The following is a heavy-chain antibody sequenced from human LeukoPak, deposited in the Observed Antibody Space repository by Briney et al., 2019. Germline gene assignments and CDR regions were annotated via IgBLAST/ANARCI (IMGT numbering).Heavy chain of an antibody. V-gene: IGHV3-21*01. Sequence: PGGSLRLSCAASGFTFSSYSMNWVRQAPGKGLEWVSSISSSSSYIYYADSVKGRFTISRDDAKNSLYLQMNSLRAEDTAVYYCARAPLKPYDILIYWGQGTLVTVSS. CDR1: GFTFSSYS. J-gene: IGHJ4*02. CDR3: ARAPLKPYDILIY. D-gene: IGHD3-9*01. CDR2: ISSSSSYI.